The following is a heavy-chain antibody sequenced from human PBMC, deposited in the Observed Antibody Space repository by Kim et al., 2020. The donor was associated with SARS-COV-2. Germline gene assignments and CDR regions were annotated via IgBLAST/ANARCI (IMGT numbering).Heavy chain of an antibody. Sequence: SETLSLTCTVSGGSISSYYWSWIRQPPGKGLEWIGYIYYSGSTNYNPSLKSRVTISVDTSKNQFSLKLSSVTAADTAVYYCARGDGSCPFDYWGQGTLVT. D-gene: IGHD1-26*01. CDR3: ARGDGSCPFDY. CDR2: IYYSGST. J-gene: IGHJ4*02. CDR1: GGSISSYY. V-gene: IGHV4-59*13.